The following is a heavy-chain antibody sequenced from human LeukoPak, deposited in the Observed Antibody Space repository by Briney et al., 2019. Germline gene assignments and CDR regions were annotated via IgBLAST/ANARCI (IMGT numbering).Heavy chain of an antibody. CDR3: ARGIAVAAYYFDY. J-gene: IGHJ4*02. Sequence: LRLSCAASGFTFSSYAMSWIRQHPGKGLEWIGYIYYSGSTYYNPSLKSRVTISVDTSKNQFSLKLSSVTAADTAVYYCARGIAVAAYYFDYWGQGTLVTVSS. CDR2: IYYSGST. D-gene: IGHD6-19*01. V-gene: IGHV4-31*02. CDR1: GFTFSSYA.